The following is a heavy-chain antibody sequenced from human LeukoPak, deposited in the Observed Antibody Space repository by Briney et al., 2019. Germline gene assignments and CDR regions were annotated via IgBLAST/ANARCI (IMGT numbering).Heavy chain of an antibody. Sequence: ASVKVSCKASGYSFTTYHIHWVRQPPGQGLERMGIIKDSGTTIYPQKFQGRVTMTRDTSTSTVYMEVSSLRSEDTAVYYCARESPHTFYFDYWGQGTLVTVSS. CDR1: GYSFTTYH. CDR2: IKDSGTT. D-gene: IGHD3-16*01. V-gene: IGHV1-46*01. J-gene: IGHJ4*02. CDR3: ARESPHTFYFDY.